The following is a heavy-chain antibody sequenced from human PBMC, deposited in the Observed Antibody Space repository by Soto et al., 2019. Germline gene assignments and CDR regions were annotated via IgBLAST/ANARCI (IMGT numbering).Heavy chain of an antibody. J-gene: IGHJ4*02. D-gene: IGHD6-19*01. Sequence: QVQLQESGPGLVKPSETLSLTCTVSSDSIAGENWWSWVRQPPGLGLEWIGEVFHTGGTNYNPSLKSRVTMEVDKPKNQFSLNLISATAADTAVYYCARVFSSGSGWTYYFDFWGQGTLVSVSS. CDR2: VFHTGGT. CDR3: ARVFSSGSGWTYYFDF. V-gene: IGHV4-4*02. CDR1: SDSIAGENW.